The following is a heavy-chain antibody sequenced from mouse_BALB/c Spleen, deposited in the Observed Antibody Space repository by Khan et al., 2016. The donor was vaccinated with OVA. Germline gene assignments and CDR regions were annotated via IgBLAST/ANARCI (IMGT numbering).Heavy chain of an antibody. D-gene: IGHD2-14*01. Sequence: QVQLQQSGPGLVAPSQSLSITCTVSGFSLSRYNIHWVRQPPGKGLEWPGMIWGGGGTDYNSTLKNNLRISKDNYTSQVFLKMDSLHTEYTALYFGARAYYRYDGYYAMDYWGQGTSVTVSS. J-gene: IGHJ4*01. CDR3: ARAYYRYDGYYAMDY. CDR2: IWGGGGT. CDR1: GFSLSRYN. V-gene: IGHV2-6-4*01.